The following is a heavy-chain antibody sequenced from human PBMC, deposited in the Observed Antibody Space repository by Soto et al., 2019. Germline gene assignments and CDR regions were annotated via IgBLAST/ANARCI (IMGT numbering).Heavy chain of an antibody. Sequence: SETLSLTCTVSGGSISSYYWSWIRQPPGKGLEWIGYIYYSGSTNYNPSLKSRVTISVDTSKNQFSLKLSSVTAADTAVYYCARSTVSSSGLYYFDYWGRGTLVTVSS. D-gene: IGHD3-22*01. J-gene: IGHJ4*02. CDR1: GGSISSYY. CDR3: ARSTVSSSGLYYFDY. CDR2: IYYSGST. V-gene: IGHV4-59*08.